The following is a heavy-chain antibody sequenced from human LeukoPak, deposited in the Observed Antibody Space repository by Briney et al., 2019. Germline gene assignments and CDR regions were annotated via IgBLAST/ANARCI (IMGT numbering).Heavy chain of an antibody. CDR1: TPSRPA. V-gene: IGHV3-23*01. Sequence: TPSRPAMCWVRQAPRERLHWVSPISGSGGTTYYADSVKGRFTISRDNSKNTLYLQMNSLRAEDTAVYYCAKDPSAATGDSDYWGQGTLVTVSS. CDR2: ISGSGGTT. J-gene: IGHJ4*02. D-gene: IGHD6-13*01. CDR3: AKDPSAATGDSDY.